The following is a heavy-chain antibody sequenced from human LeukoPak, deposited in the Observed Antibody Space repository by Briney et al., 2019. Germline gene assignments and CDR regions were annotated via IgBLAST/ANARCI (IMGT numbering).Heavy chain of an antibody. CDR1: GGTFSSYA. CDR2: IIPLFGTA. Sequence: SVKVSCKASGGTFSSYAISWVRQAPGQGLEWMGRIIPLFGTANYAQKFQGRVTITTDESTSTAYMELSSLRSEDTAVYYCARDAMVRGVRFSFDPWGQGTLVTVSS. CDR3: ARDAMVRGVRFSFDP. V-gene: IGHV1-69*05. D-gene: IGHD3-10*01. J-gene: IGHJ5*02.